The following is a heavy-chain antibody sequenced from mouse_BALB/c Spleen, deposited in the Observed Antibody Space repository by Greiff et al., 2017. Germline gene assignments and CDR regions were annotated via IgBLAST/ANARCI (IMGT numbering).Heavy chain of an antibody. Sequence: QVQLQQPGAELVKPGASVKLSCKASGYTFTSYWMHWVKQRPGQGLEWIGEINPSNGRTNYNEKFKSKATLTVDKSSSTAYMQLSSLTSEDSAVYFCARSYSNYVGAMDYWGQGTSVTVSS. V-gene: IGHV1S81*02. CDR2: INPSNGRT. CDR1: GYTFTSYW. CDR3: ARSYSNYVGAMDY. J-gene: IGHJ4*01. D-gene: IGHD2-5*01.